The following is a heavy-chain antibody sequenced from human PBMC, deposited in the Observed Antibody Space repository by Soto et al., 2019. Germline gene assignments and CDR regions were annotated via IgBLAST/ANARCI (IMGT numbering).Heavy chain of an antibody. CDR2: INWRSGYI. J-gene: IGHJ3*01. V-gene: IGHV3-21*02. Sequence: EVKLLESGGGLVKPGDSLRLSCVASGFPLSTYNIHWVRQAPGKGLEWISSINWRSGYISTAYSVKGRFTSSADNAKTSLSLPMNSLRVDDTALYYCARDNGDSNTYAFDVWGRGTVVTVSP. CDR1: GFPLSTYN. CDR3: ARDNGDSNTYAFDV. D-gene: IGHD3-22*01.